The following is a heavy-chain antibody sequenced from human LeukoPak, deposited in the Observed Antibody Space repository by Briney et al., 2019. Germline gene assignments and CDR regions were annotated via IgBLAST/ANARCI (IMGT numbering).Heavy chain of an antibody. D-gene: IGHD3/OR15-3a*01. J-gene: IGHJ4*02. CDR3: ASGRHDFLH. V-gene: IGHV3-7*01. CDR1: GFVFGTYL. CDR2: INLDGTEE. Sequence: GGSLRFSCAASGFVFGTYLMTWVRPAPGKGLEWVANINLDGTEEHYVDSSLKGRFTISRDNAKNSLYLQMTSLRVEDTAVYYCASGRHDFLHWGQGTLVTVSS.